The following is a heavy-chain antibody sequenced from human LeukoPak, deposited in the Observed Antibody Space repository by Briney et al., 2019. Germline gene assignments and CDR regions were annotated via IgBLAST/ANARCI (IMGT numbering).Heavy chain of an antibody. CDR3: ARSLPCPCGGDCWGAFDL. J-gene: IGHJ3*01. Sequence: SETLSLTYTVSGVSMSSYYWSWIRQPPGKGLEWIGYIYYSGSNKYNPSLKSRVAISIDTSKNQFSLKLNSVTTADTAVYYCARSLPCPCGGDCWGAFDLWGQGTLVPVSS. CDR1: GVSMSSYY. CDR2: IYYSGSN. D-gene: IGHD2-21*02. V-gene: IGHV4-59*01.